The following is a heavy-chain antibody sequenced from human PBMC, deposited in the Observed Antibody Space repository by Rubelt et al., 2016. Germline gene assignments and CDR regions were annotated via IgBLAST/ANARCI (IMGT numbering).Heavy chain of an antibody. J-gene: IGHJ3*02. CDR3: ARDRTWLVPGLDAFDI. V-gene: IGHV1-18*01. Sequence: QVQLVQSGAEVKKPGASVKVSCKASGYTFTSYGISWVRQAPGQGLEWMGWISAYDGNTNYAQKLQGRVTMTTDPSTSTAYMELRSLRSDDTAVYYCARDRTWLVPGLDAFDIWGQGTMVTVSS. D-gene: IGHD6-19*01. CDR1: GYTFTSYG. CDR2: ISAYDGNT.